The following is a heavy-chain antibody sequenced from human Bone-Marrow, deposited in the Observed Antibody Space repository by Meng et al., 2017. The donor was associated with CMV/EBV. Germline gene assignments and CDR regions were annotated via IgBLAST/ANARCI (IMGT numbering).Heavy chain of an antibody. CDR1: GFTFSDYY. CDR3: AREDYSSSSSDYYGMDV. D-gene: IGHD6-6*01. J-gene: IGHJ6*02. CDR2: ISSSGSTI. Sequence: GESLKISCAASGFTFSDYYMSWIRQAPGKGLEWVSYISSSGSTIYYADSVKGRFTISRDNAKNSLYLQMNSLRAEDTAVYYCAREDYSSSSSDYYGMDVWGQGTTVTVSS. V-gene: IGHV3-11*01.